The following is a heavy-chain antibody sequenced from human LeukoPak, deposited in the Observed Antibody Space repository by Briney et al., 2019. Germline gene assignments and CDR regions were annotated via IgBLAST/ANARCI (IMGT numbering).Heavy chain of an antibody. D-gene: IGHD6-13*01. CDR3: ARDPAAGTSLFDP. V-gene: IGHV4-4*07. CDR2: IYTSGST. Sequence: SETLSLTCTVSGGSISSYYWSWIRQPAGKGLEGIGRIYTSGSTNYNPSLKSRVTMSVDTSKREFSLKLSSVTAADTAVYYCARDPAAGTSLFDPWGEGTLVSVCS. CDR1: GGSISSYY. J-gene: IGHJ5*02.